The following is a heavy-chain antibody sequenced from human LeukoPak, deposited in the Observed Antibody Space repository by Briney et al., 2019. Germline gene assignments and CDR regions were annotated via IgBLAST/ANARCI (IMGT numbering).Heavy chain of an antibody. J-gene: IGHJ4*02. CDR1: GFTFSNYA. D-gene: IGHD6-19*01. Sequence: LAGGSLRLSCAASGFTFSNYAMSWVRQAPGKGLEWVSAISGSGGSTYYADSVKGRFTISRDNSKSTLYLQMNSLRAEDTAVYYCAKDKTAHIAVAGTFDDYWGQGTLVTVSS. V-gene: IGHV3-23*01. CDR2: ISGSGGST. CDR3: AKDKTAHIAVAGTFDDY.